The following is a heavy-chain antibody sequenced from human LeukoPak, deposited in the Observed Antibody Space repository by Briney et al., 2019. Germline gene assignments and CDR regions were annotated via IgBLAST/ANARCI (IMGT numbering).Heavy chain of an antibody. CDR3: ARDKVSYYYDSSGYPGDY. Sequence: ASVKVSCKASGYTFSNYGVSWVRQAPGQGLEWMGRIIPILGIANYAQKFQGRVTITADKSTSTAYMELSSLRSEDTAVYYCARDKVSYYYDSSGYPGDYWGQGTLVTVSS. J-gene: IGHJ4*02. CDR1: GYTFSNYG. D-gene: IGHD3-22*01. CDR2: IIPILGIA. V-gene: IGHV1-69*04.